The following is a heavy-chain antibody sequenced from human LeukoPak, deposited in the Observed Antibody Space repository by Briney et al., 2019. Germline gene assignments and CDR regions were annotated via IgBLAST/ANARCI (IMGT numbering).Heavy chain of an antibody. CDR1: GFTFSSYA. J-gene: IGHJ4*02. CDR2: ISPSGDRT. V-gene: IGHV3-23*01. Sequence: GGSLRLSCAASGFTFSSYAMSWVRQAPGKGLEWVSFISPSGDRTSNADSVEGRFTISRDNTRNTLYLQMNSLRDEDTGVYYCAIMHGYYDGSGFWVQWGQATLVTVFS. CDR3: AIMHGYYDGSGFWVQ. D-gene: IGHD3-22*01.